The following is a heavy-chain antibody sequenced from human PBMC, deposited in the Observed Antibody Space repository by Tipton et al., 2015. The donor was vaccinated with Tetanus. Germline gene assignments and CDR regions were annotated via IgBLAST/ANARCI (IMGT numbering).Heavy chain of an antibody. CDR1: GGSISSSSFY. V-gene: IGHV4-39*01. CDR3: ARRQTYCTNGFCPFEN. CDR2: IYYSGST. Sequence: TLSLTCTVSGGSISSSSFYWGWIRQPPGKELEWIGSIYYSGSTYYNPSLKGRVTISVDTSKNQFSLRLSSVTAADTAVYYCARRQTYCTNGFCPFENWGQGTLVTVSS. D-gene: IGHD2-8*01. J-gene: IGHJ4*02.